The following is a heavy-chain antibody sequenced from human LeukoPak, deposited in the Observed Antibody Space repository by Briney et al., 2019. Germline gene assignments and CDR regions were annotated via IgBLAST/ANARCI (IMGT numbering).Heavy chain of an antibody. CDR1: GGSISSGSYY. D-gene: IGHD2-21*01. J-gene: IGHJ4*02. CDR2: IYTSGST. CDR3: ATQILLCHYY. V-gene: IGHV4-61*02. Sequence: SETLSLTCTVSGGSISSGSYYWSWIRQPAGKGLEWIGRIYTSGSTNYNPSLKSRVTISVDTSKNQFSLKLTSVTAADTAMYYCATQILLCHYYWGQGTLVTVSS.